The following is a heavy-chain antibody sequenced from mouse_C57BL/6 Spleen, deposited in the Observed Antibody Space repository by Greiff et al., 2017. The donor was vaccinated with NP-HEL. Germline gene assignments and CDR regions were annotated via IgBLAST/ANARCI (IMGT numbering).Heavy chain of an antibody. D-gene: IGHD2-2*01. Sequence: EVQLKESGGGLVKPGGSLKLSCAASGFTFSSYAMSWVRQTPEKRLEWVATISDGGSYTYYPDNVKGRFTISRDNAKNNLYLQMSHLKSEDTAMYYCARGYGYDGGSFAYWGQGTLVTVSA. CDR1: GFTFSSYA. CDR3: ARGYGYDGGSFAY. J-gene: IGHJ3*01. V-gene: IGHV5-4*01. CDR2: ISDGGSYT.